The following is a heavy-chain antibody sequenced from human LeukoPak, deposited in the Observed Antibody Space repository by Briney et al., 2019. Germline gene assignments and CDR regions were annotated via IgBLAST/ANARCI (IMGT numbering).Heavy chain of an antibody. V-gene: IGHV1-69*04. J-gene: IGHJ4*02. D-gene: IGHD5-24*01. Sequence: SVKVSCKASGGTFSSYAISWVRQAPGQGLEWMGRIIPILGIANYAQKFQGRVTITADKSTSTAYMELSSLRSEDTAVYYCQSEMATMGVDYWGQGTLVTVSS. CDR3: QSEMATMGVDY. CDR2: IIPILGIA. CDR1: GGTFSSYA.